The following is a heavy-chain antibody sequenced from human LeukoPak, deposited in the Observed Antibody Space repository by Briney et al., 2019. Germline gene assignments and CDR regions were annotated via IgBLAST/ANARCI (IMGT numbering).Heavy chain of an antibody. J-gene: IGHJ4*02. CDR1: GFTFSSSW. D-gene: IGHD1-26*01. CDR2: INSDGGIT. V-gene: IGHV3-74*01. Sequence: GGSLRLSCAAAGFTFSSSWMHWVRQAPGKGLVWVSRINSDGGITNYADAVKGRFTISRDNAKNTLYLQMNSLRAEDTAVYYCARALGSSSDYWGQGTLVTVSS. CDR3: ARALGSSSDY.